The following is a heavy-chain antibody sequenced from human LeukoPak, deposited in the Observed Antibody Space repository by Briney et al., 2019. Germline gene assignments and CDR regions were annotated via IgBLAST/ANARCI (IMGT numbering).Heavy chain of an antibody. J-gene: IGHJ4*02. CDR1: GGSISNDY. V-gene: IGHV4-59*08. D-gene: IGHD2-21*02. Sequence: SETLSLTCKVSGGSISNDYWCWIRQPPGKGLDWIGFSYSSGSTKYNPSLESRVTISVDTSKNQFSLTLNSVTAAHTAVYYCARHLRGVMTCFDNWGQGTLVTVSS. CDR2: SYSSGST. CDR3: ARHLRGVMTCFDN.